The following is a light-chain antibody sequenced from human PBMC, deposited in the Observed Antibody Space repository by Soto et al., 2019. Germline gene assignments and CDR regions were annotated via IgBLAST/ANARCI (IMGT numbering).Light chain of an antibody. V-gene: IGKV3-20*01. Sequence: EIVLTQSPGTLSLSPGERATLSCRASQSVSSSYLAWYQQKPGQAPRLLIYGASSRATCIPDRFSGSGSGTDFTITISRLEPEDFAVYYCQQYGSSPTFGKETKVEIK. J-gene: IGKJ1*01. CDR1: QSVSSSY. CDR3: QQYGSSPT. CDR2: GAS.